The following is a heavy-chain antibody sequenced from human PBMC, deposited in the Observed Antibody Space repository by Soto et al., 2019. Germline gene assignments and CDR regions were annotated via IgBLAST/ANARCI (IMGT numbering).Heavy chain of an antibody. V-gene: IGHV1-46*01. Sequence: ASVKVSCKASGYTFTGYYMHWVRQAPGQGLEWMGIINPSGGSTSYAQKFQGRVTMTRDTSTSTVYMELSSLRSEDTAVYYCARSHIAAAGKDYWGQGTLVTVSS. J-gene: IGHJ4*02. D-gene: IGHD6-13*01. CDR3: ARSHIAAAGKDY. CDR2: INPSGGST. CDR1: GYTFTGYY.